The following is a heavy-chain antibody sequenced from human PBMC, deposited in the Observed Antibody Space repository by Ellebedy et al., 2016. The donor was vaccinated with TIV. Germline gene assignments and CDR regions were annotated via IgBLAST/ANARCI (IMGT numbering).Heavy chain of an antibody. CDR2: INAGNGNT. CDR1: GFTFSSYA. D-gene: IGHD4-17*01. J-gene: IGHJ4*02. V-gene: IGHV1-3*01. Sequence: GESLKISCAASGFTFSSYAMHWVRQAPGQRLEWMGWINAGNGNTKYSQKFQGRVTITRDTSASTAYMELSSLRSEDTAVYYCARVDYGDYLFDYWGQGTLVTVSS. CDR3: ARVDYGDYLFDY.